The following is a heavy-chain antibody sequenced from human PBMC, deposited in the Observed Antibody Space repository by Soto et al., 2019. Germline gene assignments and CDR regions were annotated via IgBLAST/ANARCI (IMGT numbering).Heavy chain of an antibody. Sequence: EVQLVESGGGLVKPGGSLRLSCAASGFTFSNAWMSWVRQAPGKGLEWVGRIKSKTDGGTTDYAAPVKGRFTISRDDSKNTLYLQMNSLKTEDTAVYYCTTDVPPHLWFGELFTPLGYWGQGTLVTVSS. CDR3: TTDVPPHLWFGELFTPLGY. CDR1: GFTFSNAW. CDR2: IKSKTDGGTT. J-gene: IGHJ4*02. D-gene: IGHD3-10*01. V-gene: IGHV3-15*01.